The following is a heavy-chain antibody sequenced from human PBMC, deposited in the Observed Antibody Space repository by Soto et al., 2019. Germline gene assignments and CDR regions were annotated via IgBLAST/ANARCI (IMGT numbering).Heavy chain of an antibody. D-gene: IGHD6-25*01. J-gene: IGHJ5*01. CDR3: ERAQGGSGWREWFDY. Sequence: QVQLVQSGAEVKKPGSSVKVSCKASGGTFSSYAISWVRQAPGQGLEWMGGIIPIFGTANYAQKFQGRVSITADESTSTAYMELSSLRCEDTAVYYCERAQGGSGWREWFDYWGQGTLVTVSS. CDR1: GGTFSSYA. CDR2: IIPIFGTA. V-gene: IGHV1-69*01.